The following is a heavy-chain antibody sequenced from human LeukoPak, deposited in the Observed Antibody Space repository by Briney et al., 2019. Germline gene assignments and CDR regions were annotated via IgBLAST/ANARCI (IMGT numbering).Heavy chain of an antibody. V-gene: IGHV1-3*01. D-gene: IGHD3-10*01. Sequence: GASVKVSCKASGYTFTSYAMHRVRQAPGQRLEWMGWINAGNGNTKYSQKFQGRVTITRDTSASTAYMELSSLRSEDTAVYYCARKSLRGVIISLDYWGQGTLVTVSS. CDR1: GYTFTSYA. CDR3: ARKSLRGVIISLDY. CDR2: INAGNGNT. J-gene: IGHJ4*02.